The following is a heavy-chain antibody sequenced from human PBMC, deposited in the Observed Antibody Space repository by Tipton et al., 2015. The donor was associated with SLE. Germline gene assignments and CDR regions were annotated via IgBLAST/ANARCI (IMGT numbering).Heavy chain of an antibody. CDR3: ARLHGYSYGLNWFDP. Sequence: TLSLTCTVSGDSVKSRYWIWVRQPPGKGLEWIGSIYYTGTTTYYNSFLKSRVTMSVDTSKNQFSLRLTSVIAADTAVYYCARLHGYSYGLNWFDPWGQGTLISVSS. J-gene: IGHJ5*02. V-gene: IGHV4-39*07. CDR2: IYYTGTTT. CDR1: GDSVKSRYW. D-gene: IGHD5-18*01.